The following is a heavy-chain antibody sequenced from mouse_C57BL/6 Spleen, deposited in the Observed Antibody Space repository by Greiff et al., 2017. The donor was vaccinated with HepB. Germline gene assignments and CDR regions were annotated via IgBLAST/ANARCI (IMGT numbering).Heavy chain of an antibody. CDR1: GFNIKNTY. D-gene: IGHD2-5*01. CDR3: ARSIDYSNSFDF. J-gene: IGHJ2*01. Sequence: EVQLQQSVAELVRPGASVKLSCTASGFNIKNTYMHWVKQRPEQGLEWIGRIDPANGNTKYAPKFQGKATITADKSANTAYLQRSSLTSEDTAIYYSARSIDYSNSFDFWGQGTTLTVSS. CDR2: IDPANGNT. V-gene: IGHV14-3*01.